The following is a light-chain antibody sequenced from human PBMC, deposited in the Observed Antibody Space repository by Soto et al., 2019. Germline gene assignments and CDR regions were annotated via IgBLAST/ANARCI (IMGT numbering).Light chain of an antibody. V-gene: IGLV2-14*01. CDR2: EVS. CDR1: SSDVGGYNY. CDR3: SSYTSSSPYV. Sequence: QSALTQPASVSGSPGQSITISCTGTSSDVGGYNYVSWYQQHPGKAPKLMIYEVSNRPSGVSNRCSGSKSGNTASLTISGLQAEDEADYYCSSYTSSSPYVFGTVTKLTVL. J-gene: IGLJ1*01.